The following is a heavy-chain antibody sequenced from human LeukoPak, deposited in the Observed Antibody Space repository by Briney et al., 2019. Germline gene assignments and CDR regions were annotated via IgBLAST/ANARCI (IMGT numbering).Heavy chain of an antibody. CDR1: GFTFSSYG. CDR3: AKHSEQWLANPGDYFDY. J-gene: IGHJ4*02. V-gene: IGHV3-30*02. D-gene: IGHD6-19*01. CDR2: IRYDGSNK. Sequence: PGGSLRLSCAASGFTFSSYGMHWVRQAPGKGLEWVSFIRYDGSNKYYADSVKGRFTISRDNSKNTLYLQMNSLRAEDTAVYYCAKHSEQWLANPGDYFDYWGQGTLVTVSS.